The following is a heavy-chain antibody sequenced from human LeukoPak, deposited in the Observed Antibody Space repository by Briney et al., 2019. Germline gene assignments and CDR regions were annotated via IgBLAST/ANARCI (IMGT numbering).Heavy chain of an antibody. CDR1: GFTFSNAW. J-gene: IGHJ4*02. D-gene: IGHD3-10*01. CDR2: IKSKTDGGTT. CDR3: TTTSGLYSYGSGSYYGYYFDY. V-gene: IGHV3-15*01. Sequence: PGGSLRLSCAASGFTFSNAWMSWVRQAPGKGLEWVGRIKSKTDGGTTDYAAPVKGRFTISRDDSKNTLYLQMNSLKTEDTAVYYCTTTSGLYSYGSGSYYGYYFDYWGQGTLVTVSS.